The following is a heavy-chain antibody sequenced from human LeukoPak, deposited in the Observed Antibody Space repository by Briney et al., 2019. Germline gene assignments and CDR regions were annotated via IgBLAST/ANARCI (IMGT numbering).Heavy chain of an antibody. D-gene: IGHD6-19*01. J-gene: IGHJ4*02. V-gene: IGHV3-23*01. CDR3: AKDPRPIAVAGFDY. CDR2: ISSSGANA. CDR1: GFTFRDAA. Sequence: PGGSLRLSCAASGFTFRDAAMTWVRQAPGKGLEWVSLISSSGANAYYADSVKGRFTISRDNSKDTLYLQMNSLRAEDTAVYYCAKDPRPIAVAGFDYWGQGTLVTVSS.